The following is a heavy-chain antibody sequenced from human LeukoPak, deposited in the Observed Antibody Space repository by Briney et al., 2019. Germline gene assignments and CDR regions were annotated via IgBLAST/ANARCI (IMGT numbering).Heavy chain of an antibody. D-gene: IGHD3-10*01. J-gene: IGHJ4*02. CDR1: GGTFSSYA. CDR3: AREGGSGSYLDY. V-gene: IGHV1-69*06. CDR2: IILIFGTA. Sequence: GSSVKVSCKASGGTFSSYAISWVRQAPGQGLEWMGGIILIFGTANYAQKFQGRVTITADKSTSTAYMELSSLRSEDTAVYYCAREGGSGSYLDYWGQGTLVTVSS.